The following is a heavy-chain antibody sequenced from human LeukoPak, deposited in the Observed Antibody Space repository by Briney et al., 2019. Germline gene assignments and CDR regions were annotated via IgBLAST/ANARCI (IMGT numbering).Heavy chain of an antibody. D-gene: IGHD6-19*01. CDR3: ARRIRGIAVAGTIDY. J-gene: IGHJ4*02. V-gene: IGHV4-39*01. CDR1: GVSISTSSYY. Sequence: SETLSLTCSVSGVSISTSSYYWGWIRQPPGKGLGWIGSIYYSGSTYYNPSLKSRVTISVDTSKNQFSLKLSSVTAADTAVYYCARRIRGIAVAGTIDYWGQGTLVTVSS. CDR2: IYYSGST.